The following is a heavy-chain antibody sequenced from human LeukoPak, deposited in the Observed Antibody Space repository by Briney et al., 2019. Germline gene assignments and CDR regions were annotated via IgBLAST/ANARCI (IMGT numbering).Heavy chain of an antibody. V-gene: IGHV3-48*01. CDR2: ITKSSSIM. Sequence: PGGSLRLSCAASGFIFSDYSMNWVRQAPGKGLEGVSYITKSSSIMQYADSVKGRFTISRDNAKNSLYLQMNSLSAEATAVYYCARDRNPYYIDYWGQGTPVTVSS. J-gene: IGHJ4*02. CDR1: GFIFSDYS. CDR3: ARDRNPYYIDY. D-gene: IGHD1-14*01.